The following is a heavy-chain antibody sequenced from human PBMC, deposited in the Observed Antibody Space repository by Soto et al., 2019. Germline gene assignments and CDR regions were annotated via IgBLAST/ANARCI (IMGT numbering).Heavy chain of an antibody. CDR1: GFTFSNYA. J-gene: IGHJ4*02. CDR2: INNSGGST. D-gene: IGHD1-26*01. CDR3: AEDHSVSYILPKVFEY. V-gene: IGHV3-23*01. Sequence: QLLESGGGLVQPGGSLRLSCAASGFTFSNYAMSWVRQAPGEGLEWVSSINNSGGSTYYADSVKGRFTISRDNSKNTLYLQMNSLRAEDTAVYYCAEDHSVSYILPKVFEYWGQGTLVTVSS.